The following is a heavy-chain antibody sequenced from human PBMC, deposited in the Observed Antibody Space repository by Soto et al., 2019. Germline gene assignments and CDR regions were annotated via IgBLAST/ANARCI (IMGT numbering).Heavy chain of an antibody. Sequence: ASVKVSCKASGGILIAYAISWVRQVPGQGLEWMGGIIPIIGSPNYAQRFQGRVTITADKSTNTAYMELSSLRSEDTALYFCATDEDVRGPNSYYGLDVWGQGTTVTVSS. CDR2: IIPIIGSP. V-gene: IGHV1-69*06. CDR3: ATDEDVRGPNSYYGLDV. D-gene: IGHD2-8*01. J-gene: IGHJ6*02. CDR1: GGILIAYA.